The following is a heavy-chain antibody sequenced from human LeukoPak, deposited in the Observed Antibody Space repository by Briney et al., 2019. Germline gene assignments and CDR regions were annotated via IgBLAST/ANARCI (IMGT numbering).Heavy chain of an antibody. CDR2: ISWNSGSI. CDR3: ARVVYSSGGFDY. V-gene: IGHV3-9*01. D-gene: IGHD6-19*01. CDR1: GFTFDDYA. Sequence: PGGSLRLSCAASGFTFDDYAMHWVRQAPGKGLEWVSGISWNSGSIGYADSVKGRFTISRDNAKNSLYLQMNSLRAEDTAVYYCARVVYSSGGFDYWGQGTLVTVSS. J-gene: IGHJ4*02.